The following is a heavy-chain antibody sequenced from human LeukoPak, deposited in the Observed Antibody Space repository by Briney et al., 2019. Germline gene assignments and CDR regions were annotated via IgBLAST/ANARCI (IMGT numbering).Heavy chain of an antibody. D-gene: IGHD4-17*01. J-gene: IGHJ4*02. CDR1: GYTFTTYY. CDR3: AAGDLVYDY. V-gene: IGHV1-46*01. Sequence: GASVKVSCKASGYTFTTYYMHWVRQAPGQGLEWMGIINPSGGSTGYAQKFQGRVTMTRDTSTSTVYTELSSLRSEDTAVYYCAAGDLVYDYWGQGTLVTVSS. CDR2: INPSGGST.